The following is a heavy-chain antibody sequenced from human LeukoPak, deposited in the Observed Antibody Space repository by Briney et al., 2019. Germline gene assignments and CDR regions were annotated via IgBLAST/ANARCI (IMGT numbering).Heavy chain of an antibody. CDR1: GFTFSSHG. Sequence: PGRSLRLSCAASGFTFSSHGMHWVRQAPGKGLEWVAVISYDGSNKYYADSVKGRFTISRDNSKNTLYLRMNSLRAEDTAVYYCAKDQYSSGWYSDYWGQGTLVTVSS. CDR2: ISYDGSNK. J-gene: IGHJ4*02. D-gene: IGHD6-19*01. V-gene: IGHV3-30*18. CDR3: AKDQYSSGWYSDY.